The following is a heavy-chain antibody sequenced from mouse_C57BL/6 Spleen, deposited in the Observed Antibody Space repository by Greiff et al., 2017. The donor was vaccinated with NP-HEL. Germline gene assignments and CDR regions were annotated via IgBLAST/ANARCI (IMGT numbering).Heavy chain of an antibody. CDR2: IDPETGGT. V-gene: IGHV1-15*01. CDR3: TRHYYGMDY. J-gene: IGHJ4*01. CDR1: GYTFTDYE. Sequence: VQLQESGAELVRPGASVTLSCKASGYTFTDYEMHWVKQTPVHGLEWIGAIDPETGGTAYNQKFKGKAILTADKSSSTAYMELRSLTSEDSAVYYCTRHYYGMDYWGQGTSVTVSS.